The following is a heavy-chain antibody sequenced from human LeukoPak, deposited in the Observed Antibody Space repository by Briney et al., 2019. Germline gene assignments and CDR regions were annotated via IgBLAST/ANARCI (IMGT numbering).Heavy chain of an antibody. V-gene: IGHV3-48*01. CDR3: ARDLGQYYDTSDNWFDP. J-gene: IGHJ5*02. CDR2: SNSRSTK. D-gene: IGHD3-22*01. Sequence: GGSLRLSCAASGFTFSSYSMNWVRQAPGKGLEWVSFSNSRSTKYYADSVKGRFTISSDNAKNSLYLQMNSLRAEDTAVYYCARDLGQYYDTSDNWFDPWGQGTLVTVSS. CDR1: GFTFSSYS.